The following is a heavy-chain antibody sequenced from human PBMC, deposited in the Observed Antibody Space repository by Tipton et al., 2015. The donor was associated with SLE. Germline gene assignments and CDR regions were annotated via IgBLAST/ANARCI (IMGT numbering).Heavy chain of an antibody. V-gene: IGHV3-48*03. CDR1: GFTFSSYE. Sequence: GSLRLSCAASGFTFSSYEMNWVRQAPGKGLEWVAYISSSGSTLYYADSVKGRFTISRDNAKSSLYLQMNSLRAEDTAIYYCARGLNYYDNSATALQHWGQGTLVTVSS. J-gene: IGHJ1*01. CDR2: ISSSGSTL. D-gene: IGHD3-22*01. CDR3: ARGLNYYDNSATALQH.